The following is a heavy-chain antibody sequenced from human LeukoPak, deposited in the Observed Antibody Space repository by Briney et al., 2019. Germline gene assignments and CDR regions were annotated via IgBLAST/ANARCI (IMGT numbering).Heavy chain of an antibody. J-gene: IGHJ4*02. V-gene: IGHV1-2*02. CDR3: AREDYVSMGVDY. D-gene: IGHD3-16*01. CDR1: GYTFTAYY. Sequence: EASVKVSSEASGYTFTAYYMHWVRQAPGQGLEWMGWINPNSGATNYAQKFRGRVTMTRDTSISTAYMELSRLTSDDTAVFYCAREDYVSMGVDYWGQGTLVTVSS. CDR2: INPNSGAT.